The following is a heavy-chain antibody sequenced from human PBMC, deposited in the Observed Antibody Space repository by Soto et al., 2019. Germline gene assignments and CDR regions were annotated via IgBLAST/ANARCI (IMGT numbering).Heavy chain of an antibody. V-gene: IGHV1-18*01. CDR3: SKNGTTSFAS. J-gene: IGHJ5*01. Sequence: ASVKVSCKTSGYSFHNSGISWVRQAPGQGLEWMGWISVFNGYAHYAQKFQGRVIMTADTFTNTAYMELRGLRSDDTAMYYCSKNGTTSFASWGQGLPVTVSS. D-gene: IGHD1-1*01. CDR1: GYSFHNSG. CDR2: ISVFNGYA.